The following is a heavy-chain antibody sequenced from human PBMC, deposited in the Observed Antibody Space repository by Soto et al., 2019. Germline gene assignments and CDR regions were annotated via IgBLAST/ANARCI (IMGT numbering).Heavy chain of an antibody. Sequence: ASVKVSCKASGYTFTSYGISWVRQAPGQGLEWMGWISAYNGNTNYAQKLQGRVTMTTDTSTSTAYMELRSLRSDDTAVYYCARDNEDIVVVPAAMWSDYWGQGTLVTVSS. D-gene: IGHD2-2*01. J-gene: IGHJ4*02. CDR2: ISAYNGNT. V-gene: IGHV1-18*01. CDR3: ARDNEDIVVVPAAMWSDY. CDR1: GYTFTSYG.